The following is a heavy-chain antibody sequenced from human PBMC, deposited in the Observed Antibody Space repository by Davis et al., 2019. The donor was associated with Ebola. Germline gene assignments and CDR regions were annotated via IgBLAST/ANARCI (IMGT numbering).Heavy chain of an antibody. CDR3: ARDVPTAIDENNWFDP. CDR1: GASINSEFFS. Sequence: SETLSLTCNVSGASINSEFFSWSWVRQPAGKGLEWIGHIYTRGTTHYNPSLNSRVSISVDTSKNQFSLKLTSVTAADTAVYYCARDVPTAIDENNWFDPWGQGTLVTVSS. CDR2: IYTRGTT. D-gene: IGHD6-25*01. J-gene: IGHJ5*02. V-gene: IGHV4-61*09.